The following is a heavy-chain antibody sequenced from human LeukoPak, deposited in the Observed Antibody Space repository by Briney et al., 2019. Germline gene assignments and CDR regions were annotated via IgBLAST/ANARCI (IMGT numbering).Heavy chain of an antibody. D-gene: IGHD3-10*01. CDR1: GFTFSSYW. Sequence: GGSLRLSCAASGFTFSSYWMSWVRQAPGKGLEWVANTKQDGSEKYYVDSAKGRFTISRDNAKNSLYLQMNSLRAEDTAVYYCARRIRRYYYGSGSYFHDYWGQGTLVTVSS. CDR3: ARRIRRYYYGSGSYFHDY. CDR2: TKQDGSEK. J-gene: IGHJ4*02. V-gene: IGHV3-7*01.